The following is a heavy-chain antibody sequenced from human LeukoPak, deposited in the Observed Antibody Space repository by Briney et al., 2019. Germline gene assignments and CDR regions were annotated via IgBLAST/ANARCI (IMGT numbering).Heavy chain of an antibody. D-gene: IGHD3-22*01. CDR3: AKGTTSGYYYGTFDF. Sequence: PGGSLRLSCAASGFTFTSYAMIWVRHAPGKGLEWVSTISGSGGSTYYADSVKGRFTISRDNSKNTLYLQMNSLRAEDTAVYYCAKGTTSGYYYGTFDFWGQGTLLTVSS. CDR1: GFTFTSYA. J-gene: IGHJ4*02. CDR2: ISGSGGST. V-gene: IGHV3-23*01.